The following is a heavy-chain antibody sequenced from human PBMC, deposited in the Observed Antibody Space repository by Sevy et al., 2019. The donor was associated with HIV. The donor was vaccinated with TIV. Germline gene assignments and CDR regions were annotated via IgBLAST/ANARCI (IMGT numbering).Heavy chain of an antibody. CDR1: GFNLNIYG. J-gene: IGHJ6*02. Sequence: ASVKVSCKASGFNLNIYGISWVRQAPGQGLEWLGWSSGDNGNSNYAQKLQGRVTMTTDTSTSTAYMELRSLRSEDTAVYYCARDLERAPTYCSSTSCPLDYYYGMDVWGQGTTVTVSS. D-gene: IGHD2-2*01. CDR3: ARDLERAPTYCSSTSCPLDYYYGMDV. V-gene: IGHV1-18*01. CDR2: SSGDNGNS.